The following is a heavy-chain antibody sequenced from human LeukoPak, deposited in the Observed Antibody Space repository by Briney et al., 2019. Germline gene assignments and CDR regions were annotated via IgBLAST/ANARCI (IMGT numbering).Heavy chain of an antibody. D-gene: IGHD5-18*01. CDR2: IKQDGSEK. J-gene: IGHJ4*02. V-gene: IGHV3-7*01. CDR3: ARRVGYSYGRYFDY. Sequence: GRSLRLSCAASGFTFSSYWMSWVRQAPGKGLEWVANIKQDGSEKYYVDSVKGRFTISRDNAKNSLYLQMNSLRAEDTAVYYCARRVGYSYGRYFDYWGQGTLVTVSS. CDR1: GFTFSSYW.